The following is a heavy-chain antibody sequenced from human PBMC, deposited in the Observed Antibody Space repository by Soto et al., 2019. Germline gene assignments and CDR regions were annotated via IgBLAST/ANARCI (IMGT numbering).Heavy chain of an antibody. Sequence: GGSQRLSCVASGFGFTSLWMSWVRQAPGKGLEWVANINRDGSEKHYVDSVRGRFTISRDSAKSSLYLQMSSLRAEDTAVYYCARDLGFNSFNYWGQGTLVTVSS. CDR3: ARDLGFNSFNY. V-gene: IGHV3-7*01. CDR2: INRDGSEK. J-gene: IGHJ4*02. D-gene: IGHD7-27*01. CDR1: GFGFTSLW.